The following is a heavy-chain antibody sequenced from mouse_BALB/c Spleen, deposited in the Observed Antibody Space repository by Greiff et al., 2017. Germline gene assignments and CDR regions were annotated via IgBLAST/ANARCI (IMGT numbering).Heavy chain of an antibody. Sequence: VQRQQSAAELARPGASVKMSCKASGYTFTSYTMHWVKQRPGQGLEWIGYINPSSGYTEYNQKFKDKTTLTADKSSSTAYMQLSSLTSEDSAVYYCARLTGRFAYWGQGTLVTVSA. CDR1: GYTFTSYT. D-gene: IGHD4-1*01. CDR3: ARLTGRFAY. V-gene: IGHV1-4*02. CDR2: INPSSGYT. J-gene: IGHJ3*01.